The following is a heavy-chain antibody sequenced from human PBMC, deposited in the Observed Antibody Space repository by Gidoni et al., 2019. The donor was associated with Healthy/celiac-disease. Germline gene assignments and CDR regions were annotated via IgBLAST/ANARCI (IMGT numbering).Heavy chain of an antibody. Sequence: RQAPGKGLEWVPAISGSGGSTYYADSVKGRFTISRDNSKNTLYLQMNSLRAEDTAVYYCAKGHVPGIAAAGHFDYWGQGTLVTVSS. D-gene: IGHD6-13*01. J-gene: IGHJ4*02. V-gene: IGHV3-23*01. CDR3: AKGHVPGIAAAGHFDY. CDR2: ISGSGGST.